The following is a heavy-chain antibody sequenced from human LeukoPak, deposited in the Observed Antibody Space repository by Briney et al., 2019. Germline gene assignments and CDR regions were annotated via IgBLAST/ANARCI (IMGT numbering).Heavy chain of an antibody. D-gene: IGHD3-10*01. CDR2: IYHSGST. CDR3: ASLLWFGELSGYFDY. Sequence: SGTLSLTCAVSGGSISSSNWWSWVRQPPGKGLEWIGEIYHSGSTNYNPSLKSRVTISVDKSKNQFSLKLSSVTAADTAVYYCASLLWFGELSGYFDYWGQGTLVTVSS. V-gene: IGHV4-4*02. CDR1: GGSISSSNW. J-gene: IGHJ4*02.